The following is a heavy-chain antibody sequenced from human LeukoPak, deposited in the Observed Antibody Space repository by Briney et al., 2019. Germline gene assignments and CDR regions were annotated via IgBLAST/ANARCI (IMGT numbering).Heavy chain of an antibody. V-gene: IGHV3-53*01. CDR3: ASSGSRRDWFDP. Sequence: GGSLRLSCAASGFTVSSNYMSWVRQAPGKGLEWVSVIYSGGSTYYADSVKGRFTISRDNSKNTLYLQMNSLRAEDTAVYYCASSGSRRDWFDPWAREPWSPSPQ. CDR1: GFTVSSNY. J-gene: IGHJ5*02. D-gene: IGHD6-19*01. CDR2: IYSGGST.